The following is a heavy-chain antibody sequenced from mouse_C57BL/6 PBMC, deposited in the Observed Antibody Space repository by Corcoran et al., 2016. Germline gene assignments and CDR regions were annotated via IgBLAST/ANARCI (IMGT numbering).Heavy chain of an antibody. J-gene: IGHJ2*01. CDR1: GYTFTDYY. CDR2: IYPGSGNT. CDR3: AIQNYGSSYFFDY. V-gene: IGHV1-76*01. Sequence: QVQLKQSGAELVRPGASVKLSCKASGYTFTDYYINWVKQRPGQGLEWIARIYPGSGNTYYNEKFKGKATLTAEKSSSTAYMQLSSLTSEDSAVYFCAIQNYGSSYFFDYWGQGTTLTVSS. D-gene: IGHD1-1*01.